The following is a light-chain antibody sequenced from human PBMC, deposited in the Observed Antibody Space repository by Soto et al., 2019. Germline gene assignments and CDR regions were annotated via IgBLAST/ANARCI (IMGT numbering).Light chain of an antibody. J-gene: IGKJ4*01. CDR2: AAS. Sequence: DIPLTQCPSALYASVRHRLTITSRASQGIRNDLGWYQQKPGKAPKRLIYAASSLQSGVPSRFSGSGSRTEFTLTISSLQPEDFAAYYCQQLNSYPLTFGGGTKVDIK. V-gene: IGKV1-17*01. CDR3: QQLNSYPLT. CDR1: QGIRND.